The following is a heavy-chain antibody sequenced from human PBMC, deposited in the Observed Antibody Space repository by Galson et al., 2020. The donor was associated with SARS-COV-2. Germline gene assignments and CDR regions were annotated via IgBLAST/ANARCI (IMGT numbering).Heavy chain of an antibody. Sequence: ETSETLSLTCTVSGGSISSYYWSWIRQPPGKGLEWIGYIYYSGSTNYNPSLKSRVTISVDTSKNQFSLKLSSVTAADTAVYYCARGLHYYDSSGYYFDYWGQVTLVTVSS. V-gene: IGHV4-59*01. CDR3: ARGLHYYDSSGYYFDY. J-gene: IGHJ4*02. CDR1: GGSISSYY. D-gene: IGHD3-22*01. CDR2: IYYSGST.